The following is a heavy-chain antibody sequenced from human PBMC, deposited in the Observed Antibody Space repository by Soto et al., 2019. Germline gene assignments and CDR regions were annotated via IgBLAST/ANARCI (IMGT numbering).Heavy chain of an antibody. Sequence: QLQLQESGPGLVKPSETLSLTCTVSGGSISSSSYYWGWIRQPPGKGLEWIGSIYYSGSTYYNPSLKRRVTISVDTSKNQFSLKLSSVTAADTAVYYFATVWFGESQHWGQGTLVTVSS. CDR3: ATVWFGESQH. D-gene: IGHD3-10*01. V-gene: IGHV4-39*01. J-gene: IGHJ1*01. CDR1: GGSISSSSYY. CDR2: IYYSGST.